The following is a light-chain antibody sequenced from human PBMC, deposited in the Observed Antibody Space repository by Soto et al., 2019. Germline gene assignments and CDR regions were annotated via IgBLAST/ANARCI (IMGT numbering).Light chain of an antibody. V-gene: IGKV1-39*01. CDR2: VGS. J-gene: IGKJ2*01. CDR3: QQSYIVPYT. Sequence: DIQMTQSPSSLSASVGDRVTISCRSSENIRNYLIWYRKKPGKAPELLMYVGSTLESGVPSRFSGSGLGTDFTLTIKSLQPEDFGVYYCQQSYIVPYTFGRRTSLDI. CDR1: ENIRNY.